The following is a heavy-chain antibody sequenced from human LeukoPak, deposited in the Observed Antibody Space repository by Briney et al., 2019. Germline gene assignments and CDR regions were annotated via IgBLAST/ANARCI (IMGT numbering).Heavy chain of an antibody. CDR2: ISGSGGGT. V-gene: IGHV3-23*01. CDR3: AKTTTGYSSGRYPGWPVDC. J-gene: IGHJ4*02. Sequence: GGSLRLSCAASGFTFSSYAVSWVRQAPGKGLEWVSAISGSGGGTYYADSVKGRFPISRDNSKNTVYLQMNSLSTEDTAVYYCAKTTTGYSSGRYPGWPVDCWGQGTLVTVSS. CDR1: GFTFSSYA. D-gene: IGHD6-19*01.